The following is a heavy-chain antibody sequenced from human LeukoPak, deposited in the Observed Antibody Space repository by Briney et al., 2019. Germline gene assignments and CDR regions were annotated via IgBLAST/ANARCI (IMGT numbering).Heavy chain of an antibody. J-gene: IGHJ3*02. V-gene: IGHV3-30*02. CDR1: GFSFSSYG. Sequence: GGSLRLSCAASGFSFSSYGMHWLRQAPGKGLEWVAFIRNDGSITYYADSVKGRFTISRDNSKNTLYLQMNSLRAEDTAVYYCAKVDIVATIGAFDIWGQGTMVTVSS. D-gene: IGHD5-12*01. CDR3: AKVDIVATIGAFDI. CDR2: IRNDGSIT.